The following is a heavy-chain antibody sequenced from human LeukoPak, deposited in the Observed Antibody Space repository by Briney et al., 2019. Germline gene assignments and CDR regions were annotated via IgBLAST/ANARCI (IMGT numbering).Heavy chain of an antibody. CDR3: ARRNYYDSSGYYFDY. CDR1: GYSLTSYW. J-gene: IGHJ4*02. CDR2: IYPGDSDT. Sequence: GESLKISCKGSGYSLTSYWIGWVRQMPGKGLEWMGIIYPGDSDTRYSPSFQGQVTISADKSISTAYLQWSSLKASDTAMYYCARRNYYDSSGYYFDYWGQGTLVTVSS. D-gene: IGHD3-22*01. V-gene: IGHV5-51*01.